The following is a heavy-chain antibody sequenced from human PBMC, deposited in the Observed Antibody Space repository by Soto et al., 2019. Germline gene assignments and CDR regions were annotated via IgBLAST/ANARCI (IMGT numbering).Heavy chain of an antibody. CDR2: ISAYNGNT. Sequence: GASVKVSCKASGYTFTSYGISWVRQAPGQGLEWMGWISAYNGNTNYAQKLQGRVTMTTDTSTSTAYMELRSLRSDDTAVYYCARVFSGYYDFWSGYPPNNWFDPWGQGTLVTAPQ. CDR1: GYTFTSYG. V-gene: IGHV1-18*01. D-gene: IGHD3-3*01. CDR3: ARVFSGYYDFWSGYPPNNWFDP. J-gene: IGHJ5*02.